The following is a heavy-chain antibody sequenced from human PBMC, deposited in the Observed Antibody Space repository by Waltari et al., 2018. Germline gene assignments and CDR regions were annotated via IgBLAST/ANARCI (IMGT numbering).Heavy chain of an antibody. CDR2: IYYSGST. CDR1: GGSISSSSYY. V-gene: IGHV4-39*07. D-gene: IGHD4-17*01. CDR3: ATWTTVTNNYFDY. J-gene: IGHJ4*02. Sequence: QLQLQESGPGLVKPSETLSLTCTVSGGSISSSSYYWGCIRQPPGKRLEWIGSIYYSGSTYYNPSLKSRVTISVDTSKNQFSLKLSSVTAADTAVYYCATWTTVTNNYFDYWGQGTLVTVSS.